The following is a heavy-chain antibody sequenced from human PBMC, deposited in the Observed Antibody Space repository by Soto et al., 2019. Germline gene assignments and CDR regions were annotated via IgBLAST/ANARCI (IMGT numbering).Heavy chain of an antibody. Sequence: QVQLQESGPGLVKPSETLSLTCTVSGGSMSSYYWNWIRQPAGEGLEWIGRIYSSGGTNYNPSLKSRVSISKDTSKKQFSLKLNLVTAADTAVYYCARGAAAGVDYGMDVWGRGTTVTVS. CDR3: ARGAAAGVDYGMDV. J-gene: IGHJ6*02. V-gene: IGHV4-4*07. CDR2: IYSSGGT. D-gene: IGHD6-13*01. CDR1: GGSMSSYY.